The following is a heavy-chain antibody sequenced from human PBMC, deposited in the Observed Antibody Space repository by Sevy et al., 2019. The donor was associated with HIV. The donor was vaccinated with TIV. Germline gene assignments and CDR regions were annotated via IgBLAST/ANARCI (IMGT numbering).Heavy chain of an antibody. J-gene: IGHJ4*02. V-gene: IGHV4-59*01. CDR2: IFDSGRT. Sequence: SETLSLVCTVSGGSFSAYQWNWTRQPPGKGVEWIGYIFDSGRTNYNPPLKSRVTISVDTSRNQFSLKLYSVTAADTAMYYCARSLNNYGSSGYQRGLDYWGQGTLVTVSS. CDR3: ARSLNNYGSSGYQRGLDY. D-gene: IGHD3-22*01. CDR1: GGSFSAYQ.